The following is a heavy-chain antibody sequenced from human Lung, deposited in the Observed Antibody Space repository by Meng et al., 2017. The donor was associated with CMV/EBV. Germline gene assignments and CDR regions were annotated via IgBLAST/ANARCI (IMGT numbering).Heavy chain of an antibody. Sequence: GGSLRLSCEGSGYSFSNYWIDWVRQMPGKGLEWMGSIHPGDSDTRYSPSFHGQVTFSADKSIRTAYLQWSGLKASDTAMYYCARRGMMTTRGYWFDPWGQGXLVTVSS. CDR1: GYSFSNYW. V-gene: IGHV5-51*01. CDR3: ARRGMMTTRGYWFDP. CDR2: IHPGDSDT. J-gene: IGHJ5*02. D-gene: IGHD4-17*01.